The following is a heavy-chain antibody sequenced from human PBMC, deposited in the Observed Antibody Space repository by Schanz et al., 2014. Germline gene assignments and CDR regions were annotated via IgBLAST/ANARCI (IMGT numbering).Heavy chain of an antibody. CDR2: LYINAGST. J-gene: IGHJ3*01. V-gene: IGHV3-53*01. Sequence: EVQLVESGGGLIQPGGPLRLSCAVSGFSVSTNYMSWARQAPGKGLEWISSLYINAGSTRYADSVKGRFFISRDSSKNTLFLQMNSLRADDTAIYFCARDEGRDGYNLAFDVWGQGTLVTVSS. D-gene: IGHD2-21*01. CDR1: GFSVSTNY. CDR3: ARDEGRDGYNLAFDV.